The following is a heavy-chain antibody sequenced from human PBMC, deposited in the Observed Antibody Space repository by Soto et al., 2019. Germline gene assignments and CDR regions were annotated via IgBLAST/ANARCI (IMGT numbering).Heavy chain of an antibody. Sequence: QLLLQESGSGLVKPSQTLSLTCAVSGGSISSGGYSWSWTRQPPGKGLEWIGYIYHSGSTYYNPSLKSRVTISVDRSKNQFSLKLSSVTAADTAVYYCARGLRGCSGGSCYLAMDPWGQGTLVTVSS. D-gene: IGHD2-15*01. CDR2: IYHSGST. CDR3: ARGLRGCSGGSCYLAMDP. V-gene: IGHV4-30-2*01. CDR1: GGSISSGGYS. J-gene: IGHJ5*02.